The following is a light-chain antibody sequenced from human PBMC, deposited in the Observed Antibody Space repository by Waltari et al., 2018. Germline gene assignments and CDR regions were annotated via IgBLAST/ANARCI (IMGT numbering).Light chain of an antibody. J-gene: IGKJ4*01. CDR1: QSVLYSSNNLNY. CDR3: QQSYSTPLT. CDR2: WAS. Sequence: DIVMTQSPDSLAVSLGERATINCKSSQSVLYSSNNLNYLAWYQQKPGQPPKLLIYWASTRESGVPDRFSGSGSGTDFTLTISSLQPEDFATYYCQQSYSTPLTFGGGTKVEIK. V-gene: IGKV4-1*01.